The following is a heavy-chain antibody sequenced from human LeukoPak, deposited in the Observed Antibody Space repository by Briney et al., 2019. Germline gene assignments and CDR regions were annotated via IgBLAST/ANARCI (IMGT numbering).Heavy chain of an antibody. CDR3: TSAGDYGGRAEDY. Sequence: SETLSLTCAVYGGSFSGYYWSWIRQPPGKGLEWIGEINHSGSTNYNPSLKSRVTISVDTSKNQFSLKLSSVTAADTAVYYCTSAGDYGGRAEDYWGQGTLVTVSS. V-gene: IGHV4-34*01. CDR2: INHSGST. J-gene: IGHJ4*02. CDR1: GGSFSGYY. D-gene: IGHD4-23*01.